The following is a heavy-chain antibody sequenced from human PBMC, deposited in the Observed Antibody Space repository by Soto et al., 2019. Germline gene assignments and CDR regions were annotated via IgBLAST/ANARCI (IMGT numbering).Heavy chain of an antibody. D-gene: IGHD1-26*01. J-gene: IGHJ4*02. CDR1: GGTFSSYA. Sequence: ASVKVSCKASGGTFSSYAISWVRQAPGQGLEWMGRINPSGGSTSYAQKFQGRVTMTRDKSTSTVYMELSSLRSEDTAVYYCARVVGGATLDYWGQGTLVTVSS. CDR3: ARVVGGATLDY. V-gene: IGHV1-46*01. CDR2: INPSGGST.